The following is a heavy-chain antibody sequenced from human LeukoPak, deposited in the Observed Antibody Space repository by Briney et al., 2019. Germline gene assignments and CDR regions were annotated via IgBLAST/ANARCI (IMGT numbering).Heavy chain of an antibody. CDR3: ARGGSDTAMAHDY. CDR1: GFTFSNHW. Sequence: PGGSLRLSCAASGFTFSNHWMHWVRQAPGKGLMWVSRINRGGSRTDYADSVKGRFTISRDDAKNTLYLQLNSLRAEDTAVYFCARGGSDTAMAHDYWGQRTLVTVSS. J-gene: IGHJ4*02. CDR2: INRGGSRT. D-gene: IGHD5-18*01. V-gene: IGHV3-74*01.